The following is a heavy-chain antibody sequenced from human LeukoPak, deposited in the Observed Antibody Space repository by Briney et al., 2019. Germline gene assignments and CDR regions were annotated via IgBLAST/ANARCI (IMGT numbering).Heavy chain of an antibody. D-gene: IGHD6-19*01. CDR3: AKDRRYSSGPVDY. CDR1: GFTLSSYN. CDR2: ISSSGKYI. J-gene: IGHJ4*02. Sequence: PGGFLRLSCAASGFTLSSYNMNWVRQAPGKGLEWVSSISSSGKYIYYADSVKGRFTISRDNAKNSLYLQMNSLRAEDTAVYYCAKDRRYSSGPVDYWGQGTLVTVSS. V-gene: IGHV3-21*04.